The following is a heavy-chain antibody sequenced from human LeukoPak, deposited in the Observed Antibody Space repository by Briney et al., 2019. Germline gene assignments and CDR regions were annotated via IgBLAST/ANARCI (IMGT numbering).Heavy chain of an antibody. V-gene: IGHV4-59*01. Sequence: SETLSLTCTVSGGSISSYYWSWIRQPPGKGLEWIGYIYYSGSTNYNPSLKSRVTISVDTSKNQFSLKLSSVTAADTAVYYCARAPGRGSDYYYGMDVWGQGTTVTVSS. J-gene: IGHJ6*02. CDR3: ARAPGRGSDYYYGMDV. CDR1: GGSISSYY. D-gene: IGHD3-10*01. CDR2: IYYSGST.